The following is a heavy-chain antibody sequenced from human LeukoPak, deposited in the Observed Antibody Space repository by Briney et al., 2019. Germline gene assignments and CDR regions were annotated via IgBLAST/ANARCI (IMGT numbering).Heavy chain of an antibody. Sequence: PSQTLSLTCTVSGGSISSGASDWGWIRQHPKRGLEWVVYINHSGSTYYNPSLGSRVTMSVDTSKNQFYLKLSYVTAADSAVYYCARAARQGFTMIVVPFFYFDLWGRGTLVTGSS. V-gene: IGHV4-31*03. J-gene: IGHJ2*01. CDR1: GGSISSGASD. CDR2: INHSGST. D-gene: IGHD3-22*01. CDR3: ARAARQGFTMIVVPFFYFDL.